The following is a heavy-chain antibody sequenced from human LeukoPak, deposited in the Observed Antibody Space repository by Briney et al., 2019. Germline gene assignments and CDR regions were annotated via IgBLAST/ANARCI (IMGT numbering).Heavy chain of an antibody. D-gene: IGHD3-10*01. CDR1: GYSISSGYY. V-gene: IGHV4-38-2*01. Sequence: SEALSLTCAVSGYSISSGYYWGWIRQPPGRGLEWIGSVYHSGSRYYNPSLKSRVTISLDMSNNRFSLRLSSVTAADTAVYYCARHRYWSYDYWGQGTLVTVSS. CDR3: ARHRYWSYDY. J-gene: IGHJ4*02. CDR2: VYHSGSR.